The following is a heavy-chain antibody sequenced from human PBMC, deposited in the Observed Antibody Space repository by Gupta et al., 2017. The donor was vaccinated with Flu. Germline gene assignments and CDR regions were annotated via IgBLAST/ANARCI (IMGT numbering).Heavy chain of an antibody. J-gene: IGHJ6*02. CDR1: GDSINSYY. CDR3: ASTRGGDPYYYGMDV. CDR2: IYYSGST. D-gene: IGHD2-21*02. Sequence: QVRLQESGPGLVKPSETLSLTCSVSGDSINSYYWSWLRQPPGKGLEWIGYIYYSGSTNYNPSLKSRVTISLDTSKNQFSLKLSSVTAADTAVYNCASTRGGDPYYYGMDVWGQGTTVTVSS. V-gene: IGHV4-59*01.